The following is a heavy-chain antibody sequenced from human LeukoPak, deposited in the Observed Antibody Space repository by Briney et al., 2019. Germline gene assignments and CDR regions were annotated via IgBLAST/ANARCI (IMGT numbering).Heavy chain of an antibody. CDR1: GFTVGDYA. CDR3: TRWRGTSMLYS. D-gene: IGHD2/OR15-2a*01. J-gene: IGHJ4*02. V-gene: IGHV3-49*04. Sequence: RSLRLSCTTAGFTVGDYAMAWVRQTPKRLMECGGSIREKGSDVRTEYPASVKGRFTGSRDDSRGIAYLQMNSLKIEDTAVYYCTRWRGTSMLYSWGQGTVVTVSS. CDR2: IREKGSDVRT.